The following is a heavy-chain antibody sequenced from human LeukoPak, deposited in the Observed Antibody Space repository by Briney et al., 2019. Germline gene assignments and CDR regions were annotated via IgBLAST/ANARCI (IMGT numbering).Heavy chain of an antibody. CDR1: GFSFSSYD. Sequence: PGRSLRLSCAASGFSFSSYDMYWVRQAPGKGLEWVAAISYDGSNKYYADSVKGRFTISRDNSKNTLYLQMNSLRAEDTAVYYCAKDRYSFGTYYFAYWGQGTLVSVSS. CDR3: AKDRYSFGTYYFAY. J-gene: IGHJ4*02. D-gene: IGHD5-18*01. V-gene: IGHV3-30*18. CDR2: ISYDGSNK.